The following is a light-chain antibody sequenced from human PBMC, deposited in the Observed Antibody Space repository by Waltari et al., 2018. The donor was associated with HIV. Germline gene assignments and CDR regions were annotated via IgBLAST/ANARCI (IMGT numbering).Light chain of an antibody. Sequence: NFMLTQPHSVSESPGKTVTISCTRSSGSIASNYVQWYQQRPGSAPTTVIYGDNQRPSGVPDRFSGSIDSSSNSASLTISGLKTEDEADYYCQSYDSSNQRVFGGGTKLTVL. J-gene: IGLJ3*02. CDR2: GDN. CDR3: QSYDSSNQRV. V-gene: IGLV6-57*03. CDR1: SGSIASNY.